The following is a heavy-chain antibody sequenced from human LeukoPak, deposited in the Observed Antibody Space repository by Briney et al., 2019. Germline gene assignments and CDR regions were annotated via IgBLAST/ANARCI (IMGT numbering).Heavy chain of an antibody. Sequence: SGGSLRLSCAASGFTFSSYAMSWVRQAPGKGLEWVSAISGSGGSTYYADSVKGRFTISRDNSKNMLYLQMNSLRAEDTAVYYCAKGPAKGEYYFDYWGQGTLVTVSS. J-gene: IGHJ4*02. D-gene: IGHD3-16*01. CDR3: AKGPAKGEYYFDY. V-gene: IGHV3-23*01. CDR2: ISGSGGST. CDR1: GFTFSSYA.